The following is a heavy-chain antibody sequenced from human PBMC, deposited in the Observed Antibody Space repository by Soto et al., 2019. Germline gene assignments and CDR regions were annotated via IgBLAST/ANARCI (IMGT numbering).Heavy chain of an antibody. V-gene: IGHV5-51*01. CDR3: ARRTETDYYGMDV. CDR2: IYSGDSDT. CDR1: GYSFSSYW. Sequence: PVASLKISGNGSGYSFSSYWIGWVRQMPWKGLEWMGIIYSGDSDTRYSPSFQGQVTISADKSINTAYLQWSSLKASDTAMYYCARRTETDYYGMDVWGQGTTVTVSS. D-gene: IGHD4-17*01. J-gene: IGHJ6*02.